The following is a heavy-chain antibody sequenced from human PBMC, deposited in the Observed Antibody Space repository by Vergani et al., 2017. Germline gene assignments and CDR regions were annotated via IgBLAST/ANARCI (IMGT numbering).Heavy chain of an antibody. V-gene: IGHV5-51*01. CDR2: IYPGDSDT. J-gene: IGHJ6*02. Sequence: EVQLVQSGAEVKKPGESLKISCKGSGYSFTSYWIGWVRQMPGKGLEWMGIIYPGDSDTRYSPSFQGQITISADKSISTAYLQWSSLKASDTAMYYCARQVPGSGSLYYYYYYGMDVWGQGTTVTVSS. CDR1: GYSFTSYW. D-gene: IGHD3-10*01. CDR3: ARQVPGSGSLYYYYYYGMDV.